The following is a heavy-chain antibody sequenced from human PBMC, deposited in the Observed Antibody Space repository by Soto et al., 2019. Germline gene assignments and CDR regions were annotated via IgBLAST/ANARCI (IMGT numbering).Heavy chain of an antibody. CDR1: GGSISSYY. CDR2: IYYSGST. Sequence: SETLSLTCTVSGGSISSYYWSWIRQPPGKGLEWIRYIYYSGSTNYNPSLKSRVTISVDTSKNQFSLKLSSVTAADTAVYYCVRVDASYYDFWSSPKPHAFYYYMDVWGKGTTVTVSS. V-gene: IGHV4-59*01. J-gene: IGHJ6*03. CDR3: VRVDASYYDFWSSPKPHAFYYYMDV. D-gene: IGHD3-3*01.